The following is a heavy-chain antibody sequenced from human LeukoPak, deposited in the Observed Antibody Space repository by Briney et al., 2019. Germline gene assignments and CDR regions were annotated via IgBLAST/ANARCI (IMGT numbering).Heavy chain of an antibody. Sequence: SETLSLTCTVSGGSISSYYWSWIRQPAGKGLEWIGRIYTSGSTNYTPSLKSRLTMSVHTSKHQFSLKLSSVTAAHTAVYYCARGRGSGWFFHYWGQGTLVTVSS. D-gene: IGHD6-19*01. CDR1: GGSISSYY. J-gene: IGHJ4*02. CDR3: ARGRGSGWFFHY. V-gene: IGHV4-4*07. CDR2: IYTSGST.